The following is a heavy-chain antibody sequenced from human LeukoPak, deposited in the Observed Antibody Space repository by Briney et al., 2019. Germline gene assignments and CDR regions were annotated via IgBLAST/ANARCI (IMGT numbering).Heavy chain of an antibody. J-gene: IGHJ5*02. CDR3: ARDPPSLDFWGGSFSNWFDP. V-gene: IGHV1-69*13. Sequence: SSVKVSCKASGGTFSSYAISWVRQAPGQGLEWMGGIIPIFGTANYAQKFQGRVTITADESTSTAYMELSSLRSEDTAVYYCARDPPSLDFWGGSFSNWFDPWGQGTLVTVSS. CDR1: GGTFSSYA. D-gene: IGHD3-3*01. CDR2: IIPIFGTA.